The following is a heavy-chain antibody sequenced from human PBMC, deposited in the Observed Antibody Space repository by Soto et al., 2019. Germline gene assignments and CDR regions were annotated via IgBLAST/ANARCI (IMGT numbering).Heavy chain of an antibody. V-gene: IGHV5-51*01. Sequence: ESLKISCKGSGYSFTSYWIGRVRQMPGKGLEWMGIIYPGDSDTRYSPSFQGQVTISADKSISTAYLQWNSLQASDSGMYYFARQLYKSPSFPAYWGQGTLVTVSS. CDR1: GYSFTSYW. J-gene: IGHJ4*02. D-gene: IGHD1-20*01. CDR2: IYPGDSDT. CDR3: ARQLYKSPSFPAY.